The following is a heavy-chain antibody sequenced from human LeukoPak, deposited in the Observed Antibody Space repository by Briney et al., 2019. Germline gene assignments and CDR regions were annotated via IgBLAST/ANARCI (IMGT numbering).Heavy chain of an antibody. D-gene: IGHD3-16*01. CDR1: GFTFSSYA. CDR3: AKQARGVMITFGVRDFDY. Sequence: GGSLRLSCAASGFTFSSYAMHWVRQAPGKGPEWVAVISYDGSNKYYADSVKGRFTISRDNSKNTLYLQMNSLRAEDTALYYCAKQARGVMITFGVRDFDYWGQGTLVTVSS. V-gene: IGHV3-30-3*02. CDR2: ISYDGSNK. J-gene: IGHJ4*02.